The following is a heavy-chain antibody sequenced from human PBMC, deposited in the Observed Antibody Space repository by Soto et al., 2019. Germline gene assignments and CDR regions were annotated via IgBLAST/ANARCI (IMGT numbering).Heavy chain of an antibody. V-gene: IGHV3-23*01. Sequence: GGSLRLSCAASGFTFSSYAMSWVRQAPGKGLEWVSAISGSGGSTYYADSVKGRFTISRDNSKNTLYLQMNSLRAEDTAVYYCAKDQATMIVVVITFFDYWGQGTLVTVSS. CDR3: AKDQATMIVVVITFFDY. D-gene: IGHD3-22*01. CDR2: ISGSGGST. J-gene: IGHJ4*02. CDR1: GFTFSSYA.